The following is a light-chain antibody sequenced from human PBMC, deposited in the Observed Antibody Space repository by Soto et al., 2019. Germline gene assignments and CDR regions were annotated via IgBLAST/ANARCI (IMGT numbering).Light chain of an antibody. CDR1: QTISMW. V-gene: IGKV1-5*03. J-gene: IGKJ1*01. CDR2: MAS. Sequence: DIQMTQSPSTLSASVGDRVTITCRASQTISMWLAWYQQKPGKAPELLIYMASNLKSGVPSRFSGSGSGTEFPLTTSGLQADDFATFYCQQSSTPPWTFGHGTRVEIK. CDR3: QQSSTPPWT.